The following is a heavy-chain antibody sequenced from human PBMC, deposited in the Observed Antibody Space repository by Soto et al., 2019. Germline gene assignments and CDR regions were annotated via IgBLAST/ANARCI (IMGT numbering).Heavy chain of an antibody. J-gene: IGHJ4*02. Sequence: QVQMVQSANEVKSPGASVKVSCKASGYTFTTYGISCVRQAPGQGLEWLGWISAYYGDTKYGPEVQGRVTLSRDISTNTAYMELRQLISDESDVYFCVGESEPLRTIVTLDYWGQGTLVSVSS. CDR2: ISAYYGDT. CDR3: VGESEPLRTIVTLDY. D-gene: IGHD2-15*01. V-gene: IGHV1-18*01. CDR1: GYTFTTYG.